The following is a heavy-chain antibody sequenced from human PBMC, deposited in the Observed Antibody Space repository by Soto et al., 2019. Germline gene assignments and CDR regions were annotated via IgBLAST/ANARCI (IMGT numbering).Heavy chain of an antibody. CDR2: IYYSGTTYYT. CDR1: GGSISSGGYY. V-gene: IGHV4-31*03. CDR3: AREPLT. J-gene: IGHJ4*02. Sequence: PSETLSLTCTVSGGSISSGGYYWSWIRQHPGKGLEWIGYIYYSGTTYYTYYNPSLKSRVTISVDTSKNQFSLKLSSVTAADTAVYYCAREPLTWGQGILVTGSS.